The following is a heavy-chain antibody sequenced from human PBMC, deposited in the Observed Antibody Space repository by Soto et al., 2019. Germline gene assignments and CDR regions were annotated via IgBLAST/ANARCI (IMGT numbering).Heavy chain of an antibody. CDR3: AMDRAYSSSSSHYYYGMDV. D-gene: IGHD6-6*01. CDR2: IIPIFGTA. CDR1: GGTFSSYA. V-gene: IGHV1-69*13. Sequence: SVKVSCKASGGTFSSYAISWVRQAPGQGLEWMGGIIPIFGTANYAQKFQGRVTITADESTSTAYMELSSLRSEDTAVYYCAMDRAYSSSSSHYYYGMDVWGQGTTVTVSS. J-gene: IGHJ6*02.